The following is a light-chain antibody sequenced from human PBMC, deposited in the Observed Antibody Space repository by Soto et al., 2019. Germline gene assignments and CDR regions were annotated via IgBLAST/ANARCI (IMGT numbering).Light chain of an antibody. J-gene: IGKJ4*01. CDR1: QSISSY. V-gene: IGKV1-39*01. CDR3: QQRYSTPLT. CDR2: AAS. Sequence: DIQMTQSPSSLSASVGDRVAITCRASQSISSYLNWYQQKPGKAPKLLIYAASSLQSGVPSRFSGSGSGTDFTLTISSLQPEDCATYYCQQRYSTPLTFGGGTKVDIK.